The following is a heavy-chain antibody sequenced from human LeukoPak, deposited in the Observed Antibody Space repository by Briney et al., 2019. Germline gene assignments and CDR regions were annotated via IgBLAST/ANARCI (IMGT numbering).Heavy chain of an antibody. J-gene: IGHJ4*02. V-gene: IGHV4-39*01. D-gene: IGHD5-18*01. CDR3: ARHVDTATDYFDY. CDR1: GGSISSSSYY. CDR2: IYYSGSS. Sequence: SSETLSLTCTVSGGSISSSSYYWGWIRQPPGKGPEWIGSIYYSGSSYYNPSLKSRVTISVHTSKNQFSLKLSSVTAADTAVYYCARHVDTATDYFDYWGQGTLVTVSS.